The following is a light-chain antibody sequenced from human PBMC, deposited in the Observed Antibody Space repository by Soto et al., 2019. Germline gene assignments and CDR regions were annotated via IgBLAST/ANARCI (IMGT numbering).Light chain of an antibody. J-gene: IGKJ4*01. V-gene: IGKV1-13*02. Sequence: IQMTQSPSSLSASVGDRVSITCRASQGIGSALAWYQLKPGAAPALLIYDASTLESGVPSRFSGSRSGADFTLTISSLQPEDFATYYCQNFRSSAISFGGGTKVDIK. CDR2: DAS. CDR3: QNFRSSAIS. CDR1: QGIGSA.